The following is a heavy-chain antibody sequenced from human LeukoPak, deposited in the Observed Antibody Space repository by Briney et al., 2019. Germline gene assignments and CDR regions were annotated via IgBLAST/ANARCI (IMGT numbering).Heavy chain of an antibody. CDR2: IYHSGST. CDR1: GGSISSRNW. D-gene: IGHD3-22*01. V-gene: IGHV4-4*02. Sequence: SGTLSLTCAVSGGSISSRNWWSWVRQPPGKGLEWIGDIYHSGSTNYNPSLKSRVTISVDKSRNQFSLNLSSVTAADTAVYYCARAGSEYYYDSKLDYWGQGTLVTVSS. CDR3: ARAGSEYYYDSKLDY. J-gene: IGHJ4*02.